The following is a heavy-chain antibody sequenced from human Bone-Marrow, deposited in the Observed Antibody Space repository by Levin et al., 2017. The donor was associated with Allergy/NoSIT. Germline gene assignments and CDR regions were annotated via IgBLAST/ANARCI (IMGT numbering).Heavy chain of an antibody. CDR1: GFTFSSYS. D-gene: IGHD5-18*01. CDR2: ISSSSSTI. V-gene: IGHV3-48*02. Sequence: GGSLRLSCAASGFTFSSYSMNWVRQAPGKGLEWVSYISSSSSTIYYADSVKGRFTISRDNAKNSLYLQMNSLRDEDTAVYYCARETRGRIQLLYYYYYGMDVWGQGTTVTVSS. J-gene: IGHJ6*02. CDR3: ARETRGRIQLLYYYYYGMDV.